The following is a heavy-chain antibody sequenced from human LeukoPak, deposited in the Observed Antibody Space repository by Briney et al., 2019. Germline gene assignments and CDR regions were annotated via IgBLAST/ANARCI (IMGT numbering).Heavy chain of an antibody. Sequence: GVSLRLSCAASGFTFSSYAMSWVRQAPGKGLEWVSTISGSGGATYYADSVKGRFTISRDNSKNTLYLQMNSLRAEDTAVYYCAKGGATAMAVFDYWGQGTLVTVSS. CDR3: AKGGATAMAVFDY. J-gene: IGHJ4*02. CDR2: ISGSGGAT. D-gene: IGHD5-18*01. CDR1: GFTFSSYA. V-gene: IGHV3-23*01.